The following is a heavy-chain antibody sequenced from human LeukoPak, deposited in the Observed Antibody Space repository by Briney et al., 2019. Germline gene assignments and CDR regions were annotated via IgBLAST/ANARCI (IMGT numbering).Heavy chain of an antibody. CDR2: IYTSGST. D-gene: IGHD1-26*01. J-gene: IGHJ4*02. V-gene: IGHV4-4*07. CDR3: ARGLRGGSRSAYFDY. CDR1: GGSISSYY. Sequence: SETLSLTCTVSGGSISSYYWSWIRQPAGKGLEWIGRIYTSGSTNYNPSLKSRVTMSVDTSKNQFSLKLSSVTAADTAVYYCARGLRGGSRSAYFDYWGQGTLVTISS.